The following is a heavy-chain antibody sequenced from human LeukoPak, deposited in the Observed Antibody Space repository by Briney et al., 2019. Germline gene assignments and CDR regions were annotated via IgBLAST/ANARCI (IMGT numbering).Heavy chain of an antibody. CDR1: GDSVSSNSAA. CDR2: TYYRSKWYN. CDR3: ARAPFGRYSGYDYYYYGMDV. D-gene: IGHD5-12*01. Sequence: SQTLSLTCAISGDSVSSNSAAWNWIRQSPSRGLEWLGRTYYRSKWYNDYAVSVKSRITINPDTSKNQFSLQLNSVTPEDTAVYYCARAPFGRYSGYDYYYYGMDVWGQGTTVTVSS. J-gene: IGHJ6*02. V-gene: IGHV6-1*01.